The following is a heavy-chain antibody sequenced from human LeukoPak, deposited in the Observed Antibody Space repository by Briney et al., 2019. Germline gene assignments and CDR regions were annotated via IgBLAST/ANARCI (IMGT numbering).Heavy chain of an antibody. CDR2: IYYGGST. J-gene: IGHJ2*01. Sequence: PSETLSLTCTVSGGSISSSSYYWAWIRQPPGKGLEWIGNIYYGGSTYYNPSLKSRVPISVDTSKNQFSLKLTSVTAADTAVYYCARPYSSSDWYFDLWGRGTLVTVSS. CDR3: ARPYSSSDWYFDL. V-gene: IGHV4-39*01. CDR1: GGSISSSSYY. D-gene: IGHD6-6*01.